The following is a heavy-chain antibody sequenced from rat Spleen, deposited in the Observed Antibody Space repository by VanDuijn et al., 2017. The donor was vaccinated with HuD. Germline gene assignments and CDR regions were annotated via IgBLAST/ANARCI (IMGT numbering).Heavy chain of an antibody. CDR1: GFTFSDYA. CDR3: VSHGARISRFAY. Sequence: EVQLVESGGGLVQPGRSLKFSCAASGFTFSDYAMAWVRQAPKKGLEWVASISPSGGSTYYRDSVKGRFTISRDNAKSTLYLQMDSLRSEDTATYYCVSHGARISRFAYWGQGTLVTVSS. D-gene: IGHD2-7*01. V-gene: IGHV5-17*01. CDR2: ISPSGGST. J-gene: IGHJ3*01.